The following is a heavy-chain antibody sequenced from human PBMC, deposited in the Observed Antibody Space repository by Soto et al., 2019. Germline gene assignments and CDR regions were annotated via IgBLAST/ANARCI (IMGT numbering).Heavy chain of an antibody. CDR3: AKGLGGYLVYDY. CDR2: ISGSGGST. CDR1: GFTFSSCA. Sequence: EVQLLESGGGLVQPGGSLRLSCAASGFTFSSCAMSWVRQAPGKGLEWVSGISGSGGSTYYADSVKGRFTISRDNSKNTLYLQMNSLRDEDTAVYYCAKGLGGYLVYDYGGQGTLVTVSS. J-gene: IGHJ4*02. V-gene: IGHV3-23*01. D-gene: IGHD6-6*01.